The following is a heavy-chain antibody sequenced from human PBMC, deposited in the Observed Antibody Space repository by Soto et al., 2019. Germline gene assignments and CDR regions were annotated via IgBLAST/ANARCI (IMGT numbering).Heavy chain of an antibody. J-gene: IGHJ5*02. CDR3: ARDAGGYCTNGVCYYNWFDP. Sequence: ASVKVSCKASGYTFTSYAMNWVRQAPGQGLEWMGWINTNTGNPTYAQGFTGRFVFSLDTSVSTAYLQICSLKAEDTAVYYCARDAGGYCTNGVCYYNWFDPWGQGTLVTVSS. CDR2: INTNTGNP. V-gene: IGHV7-4-1*01. D-gene: IGHD2-8*01. CDR1: GYTFTSYA.